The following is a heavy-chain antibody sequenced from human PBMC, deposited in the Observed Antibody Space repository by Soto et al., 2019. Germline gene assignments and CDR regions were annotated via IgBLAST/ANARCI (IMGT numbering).Heavy chain of an antibody. Sequence: ASVKVSCKASGYTFTSYGISWVRQAPGQGLEWMGWISAYNGNTNYAQKLQGRVTMTTDTSTSTAYMELRSLRSDDTAVYYCARGRITLVPGKPTQAYEYWGQGTLVTVSS. D-gene: IGHD3-10*01. CDR1: GYTFTSYG. J-gene: IGHJ4*02. CDR3: ARGRITLVPGKPTQAYEY. CDR2: ISAYNGNT. V-gene: IGHV1-18*01.